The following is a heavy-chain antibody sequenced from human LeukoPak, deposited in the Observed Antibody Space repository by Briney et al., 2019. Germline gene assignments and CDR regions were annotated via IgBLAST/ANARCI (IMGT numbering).Heavy chain of an antibody. Sequence: KPSETLSLTCTVSGGSISSYYWSWIRQPAGKGLGWIGRIYTSGSTNYNPSLKSRVTMSVDTSKNQFSLKLSSVTAADTAVYYCARDPLGKGFDPWGQGTLVTVSS. CDR1: GGSISSYY. V-gene: IGHV4-4*07. D-gene: IGHD4-23*01. J-gene: IGHJ5*02. CDR2: IYTSGST. CDR3: ARDPLGKGFDP.